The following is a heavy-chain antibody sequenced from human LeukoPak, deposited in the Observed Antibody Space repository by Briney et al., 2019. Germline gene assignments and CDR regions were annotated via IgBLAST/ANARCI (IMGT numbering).Heavy chain of an antibody. V-gene: IGHV4-59*01. CDR3: AGDSYGTDY. J-gene: IGHJ4*02. CDR1: GGSISSYY. CDR2: IYYSGNT. Sequence: SETLSLTCTVSGGSISSYYWNWIRQPPGKGLEWIGYIYYSGNTNYNPSLKSRVTISVDTSKNQFPLKLTSVTPADTAVYFCAGDSYGTDYWGQGTLVTVSS. D-gene: IGHD5-18*01.